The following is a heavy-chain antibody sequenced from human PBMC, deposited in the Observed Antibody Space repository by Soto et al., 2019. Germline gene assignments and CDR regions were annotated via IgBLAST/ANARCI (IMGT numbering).Heavy chain of an antibody. J-gene: IGHJ4*01. D-gene: IGHD5-18*01. CDR3: AAGLFTAMSSAY. V-gene: IGHV1-69*01. CDR1: GDTFSSSA. Sequence: QVQLVQSGAEVKKPGSSVKISCKTSGDTFSSSAFYWVRQAPGQGLEWMGGIIPILGTTNYAQKFQDRVMIPAEESTSTAYVALSRLRSEDTAVYYCAAGLFTAMSSAYWGQGTLVTVST. CDR2: IIPILGTT.